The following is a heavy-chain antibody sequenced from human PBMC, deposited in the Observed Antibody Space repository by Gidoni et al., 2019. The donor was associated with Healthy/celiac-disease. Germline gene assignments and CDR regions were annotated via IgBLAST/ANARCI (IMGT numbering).Heavy chain of an antibody. Sequence: QVPLVESGGGVVQPGRSLRLSCAASGFTFSSYGMHWVRQAPGKGLEGVAVISYDGSNKYYADSVKGRFTISRDNSKNTLYLQMNSLRAEDTAVYYCAKDAGRGSGWYGGPGNYYYGMDVWGQGTTVTVSS. CDR1: GFTFSSYG. CDR2: ISYDGSNK. V-gene: IGHV3-30*18. CDR3: AKDAGRGSGWYGGPGNYYYGMDV. J-gene: IGHJ6*02. D-gene: IGHD6-19*01.